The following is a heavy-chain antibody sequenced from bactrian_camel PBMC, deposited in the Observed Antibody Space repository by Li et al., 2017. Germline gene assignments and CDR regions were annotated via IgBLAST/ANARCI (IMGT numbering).Heavy chain of an antibody. D-gene: IGHD1*01. Sequence: VQLVESGGGSVQAGGSLTLSCTVHGLTDMSTHLAWFRQDGEERWGVAAISTRGDRTYYAESAQGRFTISRDNAKNTLHLQMNSLRPEDTAMYYCAAGTGYIGDFALRSPQWFHYWGQGTQVTVS. CDR2: ISTRGDRT. V-gene: IGHV3S40*01. CDR1: GLTDMSTH. J-gene: IGHJ4*01. CDR3: AAGTGYIGDFALRSPQWFHY.